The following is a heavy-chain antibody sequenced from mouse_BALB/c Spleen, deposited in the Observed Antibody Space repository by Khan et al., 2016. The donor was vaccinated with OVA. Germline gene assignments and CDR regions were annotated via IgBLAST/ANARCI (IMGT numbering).Heavy chain of an antibody. CDR1: GFTFSTYA. CDR2: ISSDGDYT. V-gene: IGHV5-9-3*01. Sequence: EVELVESGGGLVKPGGSLKLSCAASGFTFSTYAMSWVRQTPEKRLEWVATISSDGDYTYFPDNVTGRFTISRDNAKNTLCLQMTSLRSEDTAMYYCARSRYGNVAYGGQGTLVTVSS. D-gene: IGHD2-1*01. J-gene: IGHJ3*01. CDR3: ARSRYGNVAY.